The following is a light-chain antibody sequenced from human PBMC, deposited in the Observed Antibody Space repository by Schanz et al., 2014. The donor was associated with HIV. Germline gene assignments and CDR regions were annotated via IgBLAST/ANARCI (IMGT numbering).Light chain of an antibody. V-gene: IGLV1-40*01. CDR3: AAWDDSLSGV. CDR2: SNN. J-gene: IGLJ3*02. Sequence: QSVLTQPPSVSGAPGLRVTISCTGSSSNIGAGYDVHWYQQLPGTAPKLLIFSNNRRPSEIPDRFSGSKSGTSASLTISGLRPEDEADYYCAAWDDSLSGVFGGGTKLTVL. CDR1: SSNIGAGYD.